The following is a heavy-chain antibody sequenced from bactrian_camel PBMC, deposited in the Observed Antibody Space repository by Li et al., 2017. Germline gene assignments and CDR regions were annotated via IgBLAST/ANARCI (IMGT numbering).Heavy chain of an antibody. J-gene: IGHJ3*01. CDR2: ICSGGGNT. CDR3: AKDLYYGLGADS. CDR1: GFTLSSYW. D-gene: IGHD1*01. V-gene: IGHV3S1*01. Sequence: QVQLVESGGGLVQPGGSLRLSCAASGFTLSSYWMYWVRQAPGKGLEGVSSICSGGGNTYYADSVKGRFTISRDAAKNTLYLQLNSLKTEDTAMYYCAKDLYYGLGADSWGQGTQVTVS.